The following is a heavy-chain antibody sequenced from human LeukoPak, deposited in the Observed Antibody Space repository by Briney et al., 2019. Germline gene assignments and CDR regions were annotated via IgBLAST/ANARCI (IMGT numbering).Heavy chain of an antibody. D-gene: IGHD5-18*01. CDR1: GGSISSYY. V-gene: IGHV4-61*02. CDR2: IHASGNT. CDR3: ARDLGYGYYFYYYLDV. Sequence: PSQTLSLTCTVSGGSISSYYWTWIRQPAGKGLEYLGRIHASGNTYYNPSLNSRVAISTDTSKNQFSLKVSSVAAADTAVYYCARDLGYGYYFYYYLDVWGKGTTVTVSS. J-gene: IGHJ6*03.